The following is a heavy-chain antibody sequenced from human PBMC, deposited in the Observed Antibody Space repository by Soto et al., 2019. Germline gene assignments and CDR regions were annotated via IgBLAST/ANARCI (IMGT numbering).Heavy chain of an antibody. CDR1: GGTFSSYA. D-gene: IGHD4-17*01. J-gene: IGHJ4*02. Sequence: ASVKVSCKASGGTFSSYAISWVRQAPGQGLEWMGGIIPIFGTANYAQKFQGRVTITADESTSTAYMELSSLRSEDTAVYYCARTDPTVTTPAFEYWGQGTLVTVSS. CDR2: IIPIFGTA. CDR3: ARTDPTVTTPAFEY. V-gene: IGHV1-69*13.